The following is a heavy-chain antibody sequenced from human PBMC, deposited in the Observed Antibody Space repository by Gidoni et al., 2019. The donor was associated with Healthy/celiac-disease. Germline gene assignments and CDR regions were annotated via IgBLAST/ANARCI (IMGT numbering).Heavy chain of an antibody. V-gene: IGHV4-39*01. D-gene: IGHD6-13*01. CDR3: ARQESSSWYMFGFDP. CDR2: IYYSGST. J-gene: IGHJ5*02. CDR1: GGSISSSSYY. Sequence: QLQLQESGPGLVKPSETLSLTCTVSGGSISSSSYYWGWIRQPPGKGLEWIGSIYYSGSTYYNPSLKSRVTISVDTSKNQFSLKLSSVTAADTAVYYCARQESSSWYMFGFDPWGQGTLVTVSS.